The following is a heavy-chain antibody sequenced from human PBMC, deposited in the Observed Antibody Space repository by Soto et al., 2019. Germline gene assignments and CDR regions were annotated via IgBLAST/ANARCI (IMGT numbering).Heavy chain of an antibody. D-gene: IGHD6-6*01. Sequence: SVKVSCKASGGTFSSYAISWVRQAPGQGLEWMGRIIPIFGTANYAQKFQGRVTITADESTSTAYMELSSLRSEDTAVYYCARGSSSSFSYYYYYGMDVWGQGTTVTVSS. CDR3: ARGSSSSFSYYYYYGMDV. V-gene: IGHV1-69*13. CDR2: IIPIFGTA. J-gene: IGHJ6*02. CDR1: GGTFSSYA.